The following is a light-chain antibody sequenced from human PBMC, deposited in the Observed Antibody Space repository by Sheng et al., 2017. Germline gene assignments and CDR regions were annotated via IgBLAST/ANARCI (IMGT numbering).Light chain of an antibody. CDR2: AAS. CDR1: LGISNS. Sequence: DIQMTQSPSSLSASVGDRVTITCRASLGISNSLAWYQQKPGKAPKLLVYAASILESGVPSRFRGSVSGTEYTLTISSLQPDDFATYYCQHYIISPWTFGQGTKVEIK. V-gene: IGKV1-NL1*01. J-gene: IGKJ1*01. CDR3: QHYIISPWT.